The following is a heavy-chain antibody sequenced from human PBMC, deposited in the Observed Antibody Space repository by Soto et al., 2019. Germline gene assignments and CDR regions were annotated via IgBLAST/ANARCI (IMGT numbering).Heavy chain of an antibody. CDR1: GYSFTSYW. D-gene: IGHD3-10*01. J-gene: IGHJ4*02. CDR2: IYPGDSDT. CDR3: ATDYYGSGSYYNGPQQFDY. V-gene: IGHV5-51*01. Sequence: GESLKISCKGSGYSFTSYWIGWVRQMPGKGLEWMGIIYPGDSDTRYSPSFQGQVTISADKSISTAYLQWSSLKASDTAMYYCATDYYGSGSYYNGPQQFDYWGQGTLVTVSS.